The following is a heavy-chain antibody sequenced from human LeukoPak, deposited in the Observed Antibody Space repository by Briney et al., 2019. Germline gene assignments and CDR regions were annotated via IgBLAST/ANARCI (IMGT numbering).Heavy chain of an antibody. J-gene: IGHJ3*02. CDR2: IKQDGSEK. V-gene: IGHV3-7*03. D-gene: IGHD1-1*01. CDR3: ARASGLERRFGAFDI. CDR1: GFTFSSYW. Sequence: GGSLRLSCAASGFTFSSYWMSWVRQAPGKGLEWVANIKQDGSEKYYVDSVKGRFTISRDNAKNSLYLQMNSLRAEDTAVYYCARASGLERRFGAFDIWGQGTMVTVSS.